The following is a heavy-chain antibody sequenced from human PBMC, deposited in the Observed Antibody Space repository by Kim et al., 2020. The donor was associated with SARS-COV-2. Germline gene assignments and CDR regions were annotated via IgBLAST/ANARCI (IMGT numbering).Heavy chain of an antibody. CDR3: ARDQCGGFSCSLFNY. V-gene: IGHV1-2*02. CDR2: VNPKSGDT. D-gene: IGHD2-21*01. J-gene: IGHJ4*02. CDR1: GYTFSDYY. Sequence: ASVKVSCKASGYTFSDYYIHWVRQAPGQGLEWVGWVNPKSGDTNYAQVFQGRVTMTRDTSINTAYMELNGLRSDDTAVFYCARDQCGGFSCSLFNYWGQGTLVTVSS.